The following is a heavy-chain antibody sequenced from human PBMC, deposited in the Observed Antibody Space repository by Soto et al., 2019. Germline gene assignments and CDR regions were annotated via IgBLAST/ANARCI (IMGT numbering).Heavy chain of an antibody. V-gene: IGHV4-39*01. J-gene: IGHJ6*02. Sequence: PSAPLSLTFTFSGDSITNSDYYWGWILQPPGKGLEWIGSIYYTGSTYYNPSLKSRVTISVDSSKNQFSLKLSSVTAADTAVYYCAGQRDYNGMDVWGQGTTVTVSS. CDR1: GDSITNSDYY. CDR3: AGQRDYNGMDV. CDR2: IYYTGST.